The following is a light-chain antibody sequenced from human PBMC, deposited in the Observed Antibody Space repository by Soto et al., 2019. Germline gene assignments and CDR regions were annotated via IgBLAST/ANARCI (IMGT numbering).Light chain of an antibody. CDR3: QQRSNWPS. Sequence: EIVLTQSPATLSLSPRERATLSCRASQSVSVYLAWYQQKPGQAPRLLIYDASSRATGIPARFSGSGSETDFTLTISSLEPEDFAVYYCQQRSNWPSFGGGTKVDIK. CDR2: DAS. V-gene: IGKV3-11*01. CDR1: QSVSVY. J-gene: IGKJ4*01.